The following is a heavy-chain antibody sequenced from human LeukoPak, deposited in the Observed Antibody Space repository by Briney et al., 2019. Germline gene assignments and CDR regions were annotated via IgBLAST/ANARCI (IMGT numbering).Heavy chain of an antibody. CDR2: ISSSGRTI. CDR1: GFTFSDYY. D-gene: IGHD7-27*01. Sequence: GGSLRLSCAASGFTFSDYYMSWIRQAPGKGLEWVSYISSSGRTIYYADSVKGRFTISRDNAKNSLYLQMNSLRVEDTAIYYCARDYVWGSSESDYWGQGTLVTVSS. V-gene: IGHV3-11*04. CDR3: ARDYVWGSSESDY. J-gene: IGHJ4*02.